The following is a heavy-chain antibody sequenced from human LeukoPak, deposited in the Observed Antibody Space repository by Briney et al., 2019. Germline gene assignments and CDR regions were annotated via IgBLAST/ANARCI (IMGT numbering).Heavy chain of an antibody. CDR1: GGSISSGDYY. D-gene: IGHD6-13*01. V-gene: IGHV4-61*08. J-gene: IGHJ5*02. CDR3: ARDREAAAGNGWFDP. Sequence: ASETLSLTCTVSGGSISSGDYYWSWIRQPPGKGLEWIGYIYYSGSTNYNPSLKSRVTISVDTSKNQFSLKLSSVTAADTAVYYCARDREAAAGNGWFDPWGQGTLVTVSS. CDR2: IYYSGST.